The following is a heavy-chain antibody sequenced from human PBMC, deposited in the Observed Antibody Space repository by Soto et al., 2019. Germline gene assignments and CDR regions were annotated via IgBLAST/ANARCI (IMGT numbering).Heavy chain of an antibody. J-gene: IGHJ3*02. CDR3: ARLNIGSYHYGSGSLKPRNAFDI. D-gene: IGHD3-10*01. Sequence: PSETLSLTCAVYGGSFSGYYWSWIRQPPGKGLEWIGEINHSGSTNYNPSLKSRVTISVDTSKNQFSLKLSSVTAADTAVYYCARLNIGSYHYGSGSLKPRNAFDIWGQGTMVTVSS. CDR1: GGSFSGYY. V-gene: IGHV4-34*01. CDR2: INHSGST.